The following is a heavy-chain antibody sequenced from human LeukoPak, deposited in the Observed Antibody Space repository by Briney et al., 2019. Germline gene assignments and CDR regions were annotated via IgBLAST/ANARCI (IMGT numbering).Heavy chain of an antibody. CDR3: ARDAGSSWSSFDY. CDR2: TYYRSKWYN. J-gene: IGHJ4*02. D-gene: IGHD6-13*01. CDR1: GDSVSSNSAA. Sequence: SQTLSLTCAISGDSVSSNSAAWNWIRQSPSRGLEWLGRTYYRSKWYNDYAVSMKSRITINPDASKDQFSLQLDSVTPEDTAVYYCARDAGSSWSSFDYWGQGTLVTVSS. V-gene: IGHV6-1*01.